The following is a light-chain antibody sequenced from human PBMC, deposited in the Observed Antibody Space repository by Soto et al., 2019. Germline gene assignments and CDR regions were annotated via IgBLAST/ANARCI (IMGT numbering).Light chain of an antibody. CDR1: QSVNSDY. CDR2: GAS. V-gene: IGKV3-20*01. J-gene: IGKJ5*01. CDR3: LHYGGSPLT. Sequence: EIVLTQSPGTLSFSPGERATLSCRASQSVNSDYLAWFQQKPGQAPRLLIYGASTRTTGIPDRFSGSGSGTDFTLTIGRLEPGDFAVYYCLHYGGSPLTFGQGTRLEIK.